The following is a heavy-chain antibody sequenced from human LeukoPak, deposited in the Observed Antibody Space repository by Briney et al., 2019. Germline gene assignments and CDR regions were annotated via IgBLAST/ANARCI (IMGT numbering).Heavy chain of an antibody. V-gene: IGHV3-23*01. J-gene: IGHJ4*02. D-gene: IGHD5-18*01. CDR1: GFTFSNYA. Sequence: GGSLRLSCAVSGFTFSNYAMSWVRQAPGKGLEWVSVISGSGGTTHYADSVKGRFTITRDKSKNTLHLQMNSLRAEDTAVYYCARDQNTYGYCYFDYWGQGTLVTASS. CDR3: ARDQNTYGYCYFDY. CDR2: ISGSGGTT.